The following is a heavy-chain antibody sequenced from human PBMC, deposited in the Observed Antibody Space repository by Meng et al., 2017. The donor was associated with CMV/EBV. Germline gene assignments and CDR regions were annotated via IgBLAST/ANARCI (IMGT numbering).Heavy chain of an antibody. CDR1: GGSISSYY. D-gene: IGHD1-26*01. CDR3: ARAPSGELLDY. J-gene: IGHJ4*02. CDR2: IYYSGST. Sequence: SETLSLTCTVSGGSISSYYWSWIRQPPGKGLEWIGYIYYSGSTNYNPSLKSRVTISVDTSKNQFSLKLSSVTAADTAVYYCARAPSGELLDYWGQGTLVTVSS. V-gene: IGHV4-59*01.